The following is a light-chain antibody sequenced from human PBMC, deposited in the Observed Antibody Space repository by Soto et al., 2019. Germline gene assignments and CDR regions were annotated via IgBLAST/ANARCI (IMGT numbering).Light chain of an antibody. J-gene: IGKJ1*01. Sequence: DIQLAQSPSTLSASVGDRITITCRATQSINWLDWYQQKPGKAPKLLIFEASRLESGVPSRFSGSGSGTEFTLTIISLQPDDFGTYYCQHYDTYSPMWTFGQGTKVDVK. CDR1: QSINW. CDR3: QHYDTYSPMWT. CDR2: EAS. V-gene: IGKV1-5*03.